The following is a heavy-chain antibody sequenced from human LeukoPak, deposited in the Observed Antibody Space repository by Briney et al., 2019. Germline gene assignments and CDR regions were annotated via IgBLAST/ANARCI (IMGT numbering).Heavy chain of an antibody. CDR2: IYHSGSS. V-gene: IGHV4-4*02. J-gene: IGHJ6*03. CDR3: ARISYSSSWTFDYYYYYMDV. Sequence: SGTLSLTCAVSGVSISSNNWWNWVRQPPGKGLEWIGEIYHSGSSNYNPSLKSRVTISVDTSKNQFSLKLSSVTAADTAVYYCARISYSSSWTFDYYYYYMDVWGKGTTVTVSS. CDR1: GVSISSNNW. D-gene: IGHD6-13*01.